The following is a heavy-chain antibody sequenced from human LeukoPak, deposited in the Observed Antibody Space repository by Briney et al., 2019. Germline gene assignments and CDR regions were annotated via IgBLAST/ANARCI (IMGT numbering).Heavy chain of an antibody. CDR1: GFTFSSYA. CDR2: ISGIGGST. J-gene: IGHJ4*02. CDR3: AKDLRVYDSSGYDFDY. V-gene: IGHV3-23*01. D-gene: IGHD3-22*01. Sequence: GGSLRLSCAASGFTFSSYAMSWVRQAPGKGLECVSAISGIGGSTYYADSVKVRFTISRDNCKNTLYLHMKSMRAEDTAVYYCAKDLRVYDSSGYDFDYWGQGTLVTVSS.